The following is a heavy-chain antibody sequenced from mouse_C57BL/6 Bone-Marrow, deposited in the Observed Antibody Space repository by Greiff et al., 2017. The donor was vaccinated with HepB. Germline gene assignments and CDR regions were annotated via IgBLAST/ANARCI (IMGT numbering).Heavy chain of an antibody. D-gene: IGHD1-1*01. J-gene: IGHJ2*01. Sequence: QVQLQQPGAELVRPGTSVKLSCKASGYTFTSYWMHWVKQRPGQGLEWIGVIDPSDSYTNYNQKFKGKATLTVDTSSSTAYMQLSSLTSEDSAVYYCASPLFITTVASDYWGQGTTLTVSS. V-gene: IGHV1-59*01. CDR1: GYTFTSYW. CDR2: IDPSDSYT. CDR3: ASPLFITTVASDY.